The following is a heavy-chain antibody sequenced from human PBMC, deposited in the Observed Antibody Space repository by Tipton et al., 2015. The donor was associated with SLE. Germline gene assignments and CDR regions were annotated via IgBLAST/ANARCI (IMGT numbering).Heavy chain of an antibody. J-gene: IGHJ4*02. D-gene: IGHD6-13*01. V-gene: IGHV1-18*01. Sequence: QSGAEVKKPGASVKVSCKASGYTFSNHGLSWLRQAPGQGLEWMGWISAYNGNTNYAQKLQGRVTMTTDTSTSTAYMELRRLRSDDTAVYYCALSSVAATQAYWGQGTLVTVSS. CDR2: ISAYNGNT. CDR3: ALSSVAATQAY. CDR1: GYTFSNHG.